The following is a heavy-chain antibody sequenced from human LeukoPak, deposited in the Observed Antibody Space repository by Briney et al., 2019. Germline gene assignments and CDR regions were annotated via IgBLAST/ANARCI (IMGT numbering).Heavy chain of an antibody. D-gene: IGHD5-18*01. V-gene: IGHV1-24*01. CDR1: GYTLTELS. CDR3: ATVMDTAMTIDY. CDR2: FDPEDSET. J-gene: IGHJ4*02. Sequence: ASVKVSCKVSGYTLTELSMHWVRQAPGKGLEWMGSFDPEDSETIYAQKFQGRVTMTEDTSTDTAYMELSSLRSEDTAVCYCATVMDTAMTIDYWGQGTLVTVSS.